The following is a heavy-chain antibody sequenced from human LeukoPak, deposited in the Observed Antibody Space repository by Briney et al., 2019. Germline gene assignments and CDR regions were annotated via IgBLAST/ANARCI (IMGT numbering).Heavy chain of an antibody. CDR3: AKLVTHFDY. D-gene: IGHD4-23*01. CDR1: GFTFSSYA. CDR2: ISGSGGNT. J-gene: IGHJ4*02. V-gene: IGHV3-23*01. Sequence: RGSLRLSCAASGFTFSSYAMSWVRQAPGKGREWVSSISGSGGNTYYADSVKGRFTISRDNSKNTLYMQMNSLRAEDTAVYYCAKLVTHFDYWGQGTLVTVSS.